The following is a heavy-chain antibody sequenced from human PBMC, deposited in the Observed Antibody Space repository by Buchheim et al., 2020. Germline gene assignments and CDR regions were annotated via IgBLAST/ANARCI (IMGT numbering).Heavy chain of an antibody. D-gene: IGHD2-15*01. CDR1: GFTFSSYG. Sequence: QVQLVESGGGVVQPGRSLRLSCAASGFTFSSYGMHWVRQAPGKGLEWVAVISYDGSNKYYADSVKGRFTISRDNSKNTLYLQMNSLRAEDTAVYYCAKDGYCSGGSYYPHYWGQGTL. J-gene: IGHJ4*02. V-gene: IGHV3-30*18. CDR3: AKDGYCSGGSYYPHY. CDR2: ISYDGSNK.